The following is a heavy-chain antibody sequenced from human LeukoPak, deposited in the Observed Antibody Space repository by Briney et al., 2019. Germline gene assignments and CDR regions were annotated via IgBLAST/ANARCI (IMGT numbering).Heavy chain of an antibody. Sequence: PSETLSLTCTVSGGSISSSSYSWGWIRQPPGKGLEWIGSIYYSGSTYYNPSLKSRVTISVDTSKNQFSLKLSSVTAADTAVYYCARPSAINGVPATTEAWGQGTLVTASS. D-gene: IGHD2-2*01. CDR3: ARPSAINGVPATTEA. V-gene: IGHV4-39*01. J-gene: IGHJ4*02. CDR1: GGSISSSSYS. CDR2: IYYSGST.